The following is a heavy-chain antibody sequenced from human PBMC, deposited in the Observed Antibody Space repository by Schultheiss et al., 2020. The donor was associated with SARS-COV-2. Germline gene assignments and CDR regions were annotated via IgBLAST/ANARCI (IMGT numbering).Heavy chain of an antibody. CDR1: GASISNYY. J-gene: IGHJ4*02. CDR3: ARRRQDTSAYSFFDS. Sequence: SQTLSLTCTVSGASISNYYWSWIRQPPGKGLEWIGHIYHNGNTNYNPSLKSRVAISVDTSKNQFSLTLSSVTAADTAVYYCARRRQDTSAYSFFDSWGQGTLVTVSS. D-gene: IGHD4-11*01. V-gene: IGHV4-59*08. CDR2: IYHNGNT.